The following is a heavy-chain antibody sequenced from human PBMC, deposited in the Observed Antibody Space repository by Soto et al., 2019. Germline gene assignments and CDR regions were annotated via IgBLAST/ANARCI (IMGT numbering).Heavy chain of an antibody. J-gene: IGHJ4*02. D-gene: IGHD3-10*01. CDR1: GYSFTSYW. Sequence: PGESLKISCKGSGYSFTSYWIGWVRQMPGKGLEWMGIIYPGDSDTRYSPSFQGQVTISADKSISTAYLQWSSLKASDTAMYYCARDTYYYGSGSYYRHPSFDSCGQGALVTVSS. CDR3: ARDTYYYGSGSYYRHPSFDS. CDR2: IYPGDSDT. V-gene: IGHV5-51*01.